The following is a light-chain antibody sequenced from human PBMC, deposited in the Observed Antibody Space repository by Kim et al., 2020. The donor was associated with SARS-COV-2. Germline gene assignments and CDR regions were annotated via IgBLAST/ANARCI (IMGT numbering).Light chain of an antibody. CDR2: GAS. V-gene: IGKV3-15*01. CDR3: QQYNNWPQT. Sequence: VAPGERASLSCRASQSVSSNLAWYQQKPGQAPRLLIYGASTRATGIPARFSGSGSGTEFTLTISSLQSEDFAVYYCQQYNNWPQTFGQGTKVDIK. CDR1: QSVSSN. J-gene: IGKJ1*01.